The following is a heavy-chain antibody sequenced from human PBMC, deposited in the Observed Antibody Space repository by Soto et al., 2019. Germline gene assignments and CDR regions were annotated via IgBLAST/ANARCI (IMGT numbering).Heavy chain of an antibody. J-gene: IGHJ3*02. CDR1: GGSISSGGYY. D-gene: IGHD2-2*01. V-gene: IGHV4-31*03. Sequence: QVQLQESGPGLVKPSQTLSLTCTVSGGSISSGGYYWSWIRQHPGKGLEWIGYIYYSGSTYYNPSLKSRVTISVDTSKNQFSLKLSSVTAADTAVYYCAREPYIVVVPAAMGLGAFDIWGQGTMVTVSS. CDR3: AREPYIVVVPAAMGLGAFDI. CDR2: IYYSGST.